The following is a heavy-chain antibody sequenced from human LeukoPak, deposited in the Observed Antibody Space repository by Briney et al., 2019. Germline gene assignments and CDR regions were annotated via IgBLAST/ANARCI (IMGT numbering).Heavy chain of an antibody. CDR1: GGSISSYY. CDR2: IYYSGST. J-gene: IGHJ4*02. D-gene: IGHD7-27*01. V-gene: IGHV4-59*01. Sequence: SETLSLTCTVSGGSISSYYWSWIRQPPGKGLEWIGYIYYSGSTNYNPSLKSRVTISVDTSKNQFSLKLSSVTAADTAVYYCARYDFWGSSFDYWGQGTLVTVSS. CDR3: ARYDFWGSSFDY.